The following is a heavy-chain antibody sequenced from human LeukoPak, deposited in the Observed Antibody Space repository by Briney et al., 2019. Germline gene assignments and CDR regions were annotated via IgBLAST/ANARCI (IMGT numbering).Heavy chain of an antibody. V-gene: IGHV4-61*01. CDR2: SENS. CDR3: ARDSRGGEAYLSYYDILTGPGVFDY. D-gene: IGHD3-9*01. CDR1: GDSISSGSYY. Sequence: SETLSLTCTVSGDSISSGSYYWSWVRQPPGKGLEWIGNSENSNYNPSLASRLTISVDTSKNQFSLKLSSVTAADTAVYYCARDSRGGEAYLSYYDILTGPGVFDYWGQGTLVTVSS. J-gene: IGHJ4*02.